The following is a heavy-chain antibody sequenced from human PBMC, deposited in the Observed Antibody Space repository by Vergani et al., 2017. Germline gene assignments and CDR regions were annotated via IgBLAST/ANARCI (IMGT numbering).Heavy chain of an antibody. V-gene: IGHV1-24*01. Sequence: QVQLVQSGAEVKKPGASVNVSCKVSGYTLTELSMHWVRQAPGKGLEWMGGFDPEDGETIYAQKFQGRVTMTEDTSTDTAYMELSSLRSEDTAVYYCATDCYYDSSXYSRRRDYYYGMDVWGQGTTVTVSS. CDR1: GYTLTELS. J-gene: IGHJ6*02. D-gene: IGHD3-22*01. CDR2: FDPEDGET. CDR3: ATDCYYDSSXYSRRRDYYYGMDV.